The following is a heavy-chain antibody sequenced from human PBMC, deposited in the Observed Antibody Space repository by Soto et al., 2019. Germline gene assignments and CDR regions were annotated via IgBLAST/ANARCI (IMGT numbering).Heavy chain of an antibody. J-gene: IGHJ5*02. V-gene: IGHV4-39*01. CDR3: ARRGLRQRHLLSWFDP. CDR2: IYYSGST. D-gene: IGHD3-10*01. CDR1: GGSISSSSYY. Sequence: QLQLQESGPGLVKPSETLSLTCTVSGGSISSSSYYWGWIRQPPGKGLEWIGSIYYSGSTYYNPSLKSRVTISVDTSKNQFSLELSSVTAADTAVYYCARRGLRQRHLLSWFDPWGQGTLVTVSS.